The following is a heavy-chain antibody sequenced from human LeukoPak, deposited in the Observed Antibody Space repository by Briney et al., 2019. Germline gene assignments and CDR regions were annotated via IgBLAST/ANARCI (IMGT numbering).Heavy chain of an antibody. CDR3: ARVWGSGWLYYFDY. Sequence: GASVKVSCKASGYTFTGYYMHWVRQAPGQGLEWMGWINPNSGGTNYAQKFQGRVTMTRDTSISTAYMELSRLRSDDTAVYYCARVWGSGWLYYFDYWGQGTLVTVSS. D-gene: IGHD6-19*01. V-gene: IGHV1-2*02. CDR1: GYTFTGYY. CDR2: INPNSGGT. J-gene: IGHJ4*02.